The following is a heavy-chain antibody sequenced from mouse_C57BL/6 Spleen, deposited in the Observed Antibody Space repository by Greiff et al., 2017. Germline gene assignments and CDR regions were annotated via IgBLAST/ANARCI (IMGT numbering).Heavy chain of an antibody. V-gene: IGHV1-62-2*01. Sequence: QVQLMESGADLVKPGASVKLSCKASGYTFTEYTIPWVKQRPGQGLEWVGWFYTGSGSIKYNEKLKDRVTFTADKSSSTVYMELSRLTSEDTAVYFCARHEEGELGPSFAYWGQGTLVTVSA. CDR3: ARHEEGELGPSFAY. CDR2: FYTGSGSI. CDR1: GYTFTEYT. J-gene: IGHJ3*01. D-gene: IGHD4-1*01.